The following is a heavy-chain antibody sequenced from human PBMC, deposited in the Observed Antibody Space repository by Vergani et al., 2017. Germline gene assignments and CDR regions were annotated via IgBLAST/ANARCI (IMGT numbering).Heavy chain of an antibody. V-gene: IGHV4-39*01. CDR3: ARPWATGYYGMDV. Sequence: QLQLQESGPGLVKPSETLSLTCTVSGGSISSSSYYWGWIRQPPGKGLEWIGSIYYSWSTYYNPSLKSRVTISVDTSKNQFSLKLSSVTAADTAVYYCARPWATGYYGMDVWGQGTTVTVSS. CDR2: IYYSWST. J-gene: IGHJ6*02. CDR1: GGSISSSSYY. D-gene: IGHD3-10*01.